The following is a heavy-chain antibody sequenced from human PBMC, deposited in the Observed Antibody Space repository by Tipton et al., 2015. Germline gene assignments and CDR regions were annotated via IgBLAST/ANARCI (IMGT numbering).Heavy chain of an antibody. CDR3: ARDHYIGVYNWFDP. J-gene: IGHJ5*02. D-gene: IGHD3-10*01. V-gene: IGHV3-7*01. CDR1: GFTFSSYW. Sequence: SLRLSCAASGFTFSSYWMSWVRQAPGKGLEWVANIKQDGSEKYYLDSVKGRFTISRDNAKNSLYLQMNSLRDEDTAVYYCARDHYIGVYNWFDPWGQGTLVTVSS. CDR2: IKQDGSEK.